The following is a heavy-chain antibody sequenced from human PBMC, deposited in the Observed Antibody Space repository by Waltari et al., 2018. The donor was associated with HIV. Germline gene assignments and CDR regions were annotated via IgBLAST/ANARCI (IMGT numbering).Heavy chain of an antibody. Sequence: QVQLVQSGAEVKKSGASVKVSCKASGYTVTGYNMDWVRQAPGQGLEWMGRINPNSGGTNYAQKFQGRVTMTRDTSISTAYMELSRLRSDDTAVYYCARAMYSSGWFDAFDIWGQGTMVTVSS. D-gene: IGHD6-19*01. CDR3: ARAMYSSGWFDAFDI. CDR2: INPNSGGT. V-gene: IGHV1-2*06. J-gene: IGHJ3*02. CDR1: GYTVTGYN.